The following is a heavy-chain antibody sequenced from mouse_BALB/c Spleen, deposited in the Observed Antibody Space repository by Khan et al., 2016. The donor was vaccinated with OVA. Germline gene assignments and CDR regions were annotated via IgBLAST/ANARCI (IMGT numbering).Heavy chain of an antibody. J-gene: IGHJ3*01. CDR2: MIYSGHT. Sequence: EVKLLESGPSLVKPSQTLSLICSVTGDSITSGYWNWIRKFPGNKLEFMGYMIYSGHTYYNPYLKSRLSITRHTSKNQSYLQLNAVTTEDTATYYCARSTYKYAFLYWGRGTLVAVSA. CDR1: GDSITSGY. D-gene: IGHD2-14*01. V-gene: IGHV3-8*02. CDR3: ARSTYKYAFLY.